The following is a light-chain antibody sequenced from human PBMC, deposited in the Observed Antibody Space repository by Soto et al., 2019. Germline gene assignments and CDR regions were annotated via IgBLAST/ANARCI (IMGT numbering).Light chain of an antibody. CDR3: QQSYSTPRIT. Sequence: IQLTQSPSSLSASVGDRVTITFRASQGISSYLAWYQQKPGKAPKLLIYAASTLQSGVPSRFSGSGSGTDFTLTISSLQPEDFATYYCQQSYSTPRITFGQGTRLEIK. CDR2: AAS. J-gene: IGKJ5*01. CDR1: QGISSY. V-gene: IGKV1-39*01.